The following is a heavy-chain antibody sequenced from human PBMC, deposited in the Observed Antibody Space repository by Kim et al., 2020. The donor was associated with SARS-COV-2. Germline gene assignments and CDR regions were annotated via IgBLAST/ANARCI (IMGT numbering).Heavy chain of an antibody. CDR2: INTNTGNP. CDR1: GYTFTSYA. CDR3: ARPKRWLQLPYYYYGMDV. V-gene: IGHV7-4-1*02. J-gene: IGHJ6*02. Sequence: VSVKVSCKASGYTFTSYAMNWVRQAPGQGLEWMGWINTNTGNPTYAQGFTGRFVFSLDTSVSTAYLQISSLKAEDTAVYYCARPKRWLQLPYYYYGMDVWGQGTTVTVSS. D-gene: IGHD5-12*01.